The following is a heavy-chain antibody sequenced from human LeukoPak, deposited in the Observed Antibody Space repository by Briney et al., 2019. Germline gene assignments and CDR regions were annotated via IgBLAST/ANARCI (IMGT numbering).Heavy chain of an antibody. CDR2: IYYSGST. CDR3: ARDAPWGTRGGFDY. Sequence: SETLSLTCTVSGGSISIISYYWGWIRQPPGKGLEWIGYIYYSGSTNYNPSLKSRVTISVDTSKNQFSLKLSSVTAADTAVYYCARDAPWGTRGGFDYWGQGTLVTVSS. D-gene: IGHD3-16*01. V-gene: IGHV4-61*01. CDR1: GGSISIISYY. J-gene: IGHJ4*02.